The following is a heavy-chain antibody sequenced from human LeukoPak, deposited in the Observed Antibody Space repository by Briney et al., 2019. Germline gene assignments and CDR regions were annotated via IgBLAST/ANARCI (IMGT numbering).Heavy chain of an antibody. CDR2: IIPIFGTA. J-gene: IGHJ5*02. CDR1: GGTFSSYA. CDR3: ASQDCSGGSCYWFDP. D-gene: IGHD2-15*01. Sequence: SVKASCKASGGTFSSYAISWVRQAPGQGLEWMGGIIPIFGTANYAQKFQGRVTITADESTSTAYMELSSLRSEDTAVYYCASQDCSGGSCYWFDPWGQGTLVTVSS. V-gene: IGHV1-69*13.